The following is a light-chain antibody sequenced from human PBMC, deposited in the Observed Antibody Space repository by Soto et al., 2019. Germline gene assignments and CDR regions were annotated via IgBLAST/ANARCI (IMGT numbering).Light chain of an antibody. J-gene: IGKJ4*01. V-gene: IGKV3-15*01. CDR1: QSVSTT. Sequence: EIFMTQSPFTLSVSPVEIATLSCRASQSVSTTLAWYQQKPGQAPRLLIYGASTRATDIPARFSGSGSGTEFTLTISSLQSEDFAVYYCQQYNNWPLTFGGGTKVDIK. CDR3: QQYNNWPLT. CDR2: GAS.